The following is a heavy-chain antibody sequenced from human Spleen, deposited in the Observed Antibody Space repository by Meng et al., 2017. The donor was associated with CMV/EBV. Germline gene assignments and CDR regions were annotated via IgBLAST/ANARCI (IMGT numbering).Heavy chain of an antibody. CDR2: ISYDGSNR. V-gene: IGHV3-30*19. J-gene: IGHJ4*02. CDR3: ARDVGGSHDY. CDR1: GFIFSNYG. D-gene: IGHD1-26*01. Sequence: LSCAASGFIFSNYGMHSVRQAPGKGLEWVAVISYDGSNRYYADSVKGRFTIFRDISENTLYLQMNSLRADDTAVYYCARDVGGSHDYWGQGTLVTVSS.